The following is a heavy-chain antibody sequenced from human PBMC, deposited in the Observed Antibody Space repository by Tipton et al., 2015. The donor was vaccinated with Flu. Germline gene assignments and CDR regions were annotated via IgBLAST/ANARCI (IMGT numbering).Heavy chain of an antibody. CDR2: IYYNGNT. V-gene: IGHV4-39*07. J-gene: IGHJ4*02. CDR1: GGSISSSSYY. Sequence: TLSLTCTVSGGSISSSSYYWGWIRQPPGKGLEWIGSIYYNGNTFYNPPLKSRVTLSVDTSKNQFSLKLSSVTAADTAIYYCARDEGGGYFDTVARAVFDYWGRGTQVTVSS. D-gene: IGHD3-22*01. CDR3: ARDEGGGYFDTVARAVFDY.